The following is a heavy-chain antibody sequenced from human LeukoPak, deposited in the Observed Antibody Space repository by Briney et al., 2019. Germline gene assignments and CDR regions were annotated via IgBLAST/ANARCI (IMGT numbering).Heavy chain of an antibody. Sequence: SETLSLTCTVSGGSISSYYWSWIRQPPGKGLEWIGYIYYSGSHNYNPSLQSPVTISVDTSKTQFSLKLSSVTAADTAVYYCARAPMYGLRDYYYYYGMDVWGQGTTVTVSS. CDR3: ARAPMYGLRDYYYYYGMDV. CDR2: IYYSGSH. D-gene: IGHD2-8*01. CDR1: GGSISSYY. J-gene: IGHJ6*02. V-gene: IGHV4-59*01.